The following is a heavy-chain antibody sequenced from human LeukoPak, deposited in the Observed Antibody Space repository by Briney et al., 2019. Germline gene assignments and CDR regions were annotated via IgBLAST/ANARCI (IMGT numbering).Heavy chain of an antibody. J-gene: IGHJ6*03. D-gene: IGHD6-19*01. CDR2: ISGSGGST. V-gene: IGHV3-23*01. Sequence: PGGSLRPSCAASGFTFSSYAMSWVRQAPGKGLDWVSAISGSGGSTYYADSVKGRFTISRDNSKNTLYLQMNSLRAEDTAVYYCAKVAVAAYQDYYYYMDVWGKGTTVTVSS. CDR3: AKVAVAAYQDYYYYMDV. CDR1: GFTFSSYA.